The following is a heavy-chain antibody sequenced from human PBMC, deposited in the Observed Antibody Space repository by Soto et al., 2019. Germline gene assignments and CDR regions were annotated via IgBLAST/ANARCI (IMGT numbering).Heavy chain of an antibody. Sequence: SETLSLTCTVSGGSISSYYWIWIRQPPGKGLEWIGEINHSGVTNYKPSLKRRVTISVDTSKNQFSLQLKSVTAADTALYYCARFSGSYYYAMDVWGQGSTVTVSS. CDR1: GGSISSYY. CDR3: ARFSGSYYYAMDV. D-gene: IGHD6-19*01. CDR2: INHSGVT. J-gene: IGHJ6*02. V-gene: IGHV4-34*01.